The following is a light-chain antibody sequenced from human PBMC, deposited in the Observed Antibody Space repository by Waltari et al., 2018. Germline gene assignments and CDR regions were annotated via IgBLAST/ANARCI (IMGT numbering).Light chain of an antibody. Sequence: DIVMTHSPLSLPVTPGEPASISCRSSQSLVDGGGNKFLDWYLQKPGQSPQLLIYQISNRASGVPDRISGSGSDTDFTLKITRVEAEDVGVYYCMQALHPPYTFGQGTKLEIK. V-gene: IGKV2-28*01. CDR1: QSLVDGGGNKF. CDR3: MQALHPPYT. CDR2: QIS. J-gene: IGKJ2*01.